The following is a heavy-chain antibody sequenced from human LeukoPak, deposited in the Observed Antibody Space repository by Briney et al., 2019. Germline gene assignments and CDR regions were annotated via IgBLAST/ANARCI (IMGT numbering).Heavy chain of an antibody. J-gene: IGHJ4*02. D-gene: IGHD1-26*01. V-gene: IGHV3-15*01. CDR2: IKSKTDGGTT. CDR3: TTEGGSSYLDY. Sequence: GGSLRLSCAASGFTFINALMSGVREAPGRGGGWVGRIKSKTDGGTTDYAARVKGRFTISRDDSKNTLYLQMNSLKTEDTAVYYCTTEGGSSYLDYWGQGTLVTVSS. CDR1: GFTFINAL.